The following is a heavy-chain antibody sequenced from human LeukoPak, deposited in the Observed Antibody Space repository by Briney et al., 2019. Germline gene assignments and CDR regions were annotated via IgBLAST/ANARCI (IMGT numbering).Heavy chain of an antibody. D-gene: IGHD6-13*01. J-gene: IGHJ4*02. Sequence: GGSLRLSCAASGFPFNAYWMTWVRQAPGKGLEWVANIRQDGDTKYYVDSVKGRFTISRDNAMNSLYLQMNSLRAEDTAIYYRARSLPYGTTWYGRSDFWGQGTLVTVSS. CDR1: GFPFNAYW. CDR2: IRQDGDTK. CDR3: ARSLPYGTTWYGRSDF. V-gene: IGHV3-7*03.